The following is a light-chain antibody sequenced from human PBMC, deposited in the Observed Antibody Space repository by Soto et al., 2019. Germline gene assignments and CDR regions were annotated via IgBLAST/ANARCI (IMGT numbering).Light chain of an antibody. CDR2: AVS. V-gene: IGKV3-20*01. CDR1: QSISSSY. Sequence: EIVLTQSPATLSLSPGERATLSCRASQSISSSYLAWYQQKPGQAPRLIIYAVSTRATGIPDRFSGSGSGTDCTLTIRRLEPEDVAVYHCQQYVGSSRTFGQGTKVDIK. J-gene: IGKJ1*01. CDR3: QQYVGSSRT.